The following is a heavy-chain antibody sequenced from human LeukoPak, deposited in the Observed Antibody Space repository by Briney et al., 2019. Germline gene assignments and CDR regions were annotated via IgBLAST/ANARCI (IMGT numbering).Heavy chain of an antibody. CDR3: TRVASGYSGYEFDY. CDR2: IRSKAYGGTT. CDR1: GFTFGDYA. J-gene: IGHJ4*02. Sequence: GGSLRLSCTASGFTFGDYAMSWFRQAPGKGLEWVGFIRSKAYGGTTEYAASVKGRFTISRDDSKSIAYLQMNSLKTEDTAVYYCTRVASGYSGYEFDYWGQGALVTVSS. D-gene: IGHD5-12*01. V-gene: IGHV3-49*03.